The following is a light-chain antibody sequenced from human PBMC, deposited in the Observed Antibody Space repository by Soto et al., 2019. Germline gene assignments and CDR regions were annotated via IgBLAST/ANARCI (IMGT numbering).Light chain of an antibody. CDR3: QQYGSSPFT. CDR2: DAS. Sequence: DIVMTQSPATLSVAPGERVTFSFRASQTVRNNYLAWYQQKPGQAPRLLIYDASSRATGIPDRFSGSGSGTDFTLTISRLEPEDFAVYYCQQYGSSPFTFGPGTKVDIK. J-gene: IGKJ3*01. V-gene: IGKV3-20*01. CDR1: QTVRNNY.